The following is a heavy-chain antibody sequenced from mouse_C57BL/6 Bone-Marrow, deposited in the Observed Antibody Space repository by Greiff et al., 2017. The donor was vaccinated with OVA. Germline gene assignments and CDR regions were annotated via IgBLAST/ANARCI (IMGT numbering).Heavy chain of an antibody. V-gene: IGHV5S21*01. J-gene: IGHJ3*01. CDR1: GFTFSSYA. CDR3: ARHYYGSRGFAY. CDR2: ISSGGDYI. Sequence: EVHLVESGAGLVKPGGSLKLSCAASGFTFSSYAMSWVRQTPEKRLEWVAYISSGGDYIYYADTVKGRFTISRDNARNTLYLQMSSLKSEDTAMYYCARHYYGSRGFAYWGQGTLVTVSA. D-gene: IGHD1-1*01.